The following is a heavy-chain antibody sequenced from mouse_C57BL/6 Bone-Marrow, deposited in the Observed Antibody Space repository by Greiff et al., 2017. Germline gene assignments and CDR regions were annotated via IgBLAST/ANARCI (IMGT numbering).Heavy chain of an antibody. CDR1: GYTFTSYW. CDR2: IYPSDSET. Sequence: QVQLKQPGAELVRPGSSVKLSCKASGYTFTSYWMDWVKQRPGQGLEWIGNIYPSDSETHYNQKFKDKATLTVDKSSSTAYMQLSSLTSEDSAVYYCERLDGYYAMDCRGQGTSVTVSS. V-gene: IGHV1-61*01. D-gene: IGHD2-3*01. J-gene: IGHJ4*01. CDR3: ERLDGYYAMDC.